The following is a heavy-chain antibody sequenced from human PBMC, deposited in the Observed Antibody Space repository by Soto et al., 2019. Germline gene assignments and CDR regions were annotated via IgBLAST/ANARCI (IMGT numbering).Heavy chain of an antibody. Sequence: EVQLVESGGGLVQPGGSLRLSCATSGFTVSSNYMTWFRQAPGKGLEWVSVLFTNGATLYADSVKGRFTISRDNSKNTLFLQMNFLRAEDTAVYYCARDQGVPVTAWGQGTLVTVSS. CDR1: GFTVSSNY. CDR3: ARDQGVPVTA. CDR2: LFTNGAT. D-gene: IGHD6-19*01. V-gene: IGHV3-66*01. J-gene: IGHJ5*02.